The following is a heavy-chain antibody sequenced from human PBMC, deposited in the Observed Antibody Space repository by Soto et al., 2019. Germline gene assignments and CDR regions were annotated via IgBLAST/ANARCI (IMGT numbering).Heavy chain of an antibody. CDR1: GFTFNSYA. D-gene: IGHD1-1*01. CDR3: ATVAPNGAFDI. J-gene: IGHJ3*02. V-gene: IGHV3-30-3*01. CDR2: ISNDGSNK. Sequence: GGSLRLSCAASGFTFNSYAMHWVRQAPGKGLEWVTVISNDGSNKYYADSVKGRFTISRDNSKNTLYLQMNSLRAEDTALYYCATVAPNGAFDIWGQGTMVTVSS.